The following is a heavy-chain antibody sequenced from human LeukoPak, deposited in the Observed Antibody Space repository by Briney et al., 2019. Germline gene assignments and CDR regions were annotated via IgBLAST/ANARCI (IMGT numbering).Heavy chain of an antibody. CDR2: IIPIFGTA. CDR1: GGTFSSYA. D-gene: IGHD2-2*02. Sequence: ASVKVSCKASGGTFSSYAISWVRQAPGQGLEWMGGIIPIFGTANYAQKFQGRVTITADESTSTAYMELSSLRSEDTAVYYCATDYGGQLLYRGAFDIWGQGTMVTVSS. J-gene: IGHJ3*02. CDR3: ATDYGGQLLYRGAFDI. V-gene: IGHV1-69*13.